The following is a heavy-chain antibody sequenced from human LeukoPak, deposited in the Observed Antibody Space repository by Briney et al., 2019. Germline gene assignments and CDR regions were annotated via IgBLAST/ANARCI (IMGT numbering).Heavy chain of an antibody. CDR3: TRGRYGD. CDR1: GFIFSRSW. D-gene: IGHD5-18*01. CDR2: VAHDGSET. V-gene: IGHV3-7*05. Sequence: GGSLRLSCVAPGFIFSRSWMSWVRQAPGRGLEWLANVAHDGSETFYVDSVKGRFTISRDNARNSLYLQMDSLRADDTAVYYCTRGRYGDWGQGTPVTVSS. J-gene: IGHJ4*02.